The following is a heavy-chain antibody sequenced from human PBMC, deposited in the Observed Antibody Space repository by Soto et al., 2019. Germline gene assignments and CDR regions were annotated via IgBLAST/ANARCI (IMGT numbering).Heavy chain of an antibody. CDR3: AASRDYDFWSGYYTGFDY. D-gene: IGHD3-3*01. CDR1: GLTLSTSS. J-gene: IGHJ4*02. CDR2: ISGSGGST. Sequence: GGSLRLSCAAFGLTLSTSSMNWVRQAPGRGLEWVSAISGSGGSTAYADSVKGRFTISRDNAKNTLYLQMNSLRAEDTAVYCCAASRDYDFWSGYYTGFDYWGQGTLVTVSS. V-gene: IGHV3-23*01.